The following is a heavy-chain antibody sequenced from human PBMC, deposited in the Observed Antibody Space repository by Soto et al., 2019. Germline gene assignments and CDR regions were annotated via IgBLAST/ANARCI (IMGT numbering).Heavy chain of an antibody. V-gene: IGHV1-69*01. J-gene: IGHJ6*02. Sequence: QVQLVQSGAEVKKPGSSVKVSCKASGGTFSSYAISWVRQAPGQGLEWMGGIIPIFGTANYAQKFQGRVTITADESTSTAYMERSSLRSEDTAVYYCASTWFGELLSYYYYYGMDVWGQGTTVTVSS. CDR2: IIPIFGTA. CDR1: GGTFSSYA. CDR3: ASTWFGELLSYYYYYGMDV. D-gene: IGHD3-10*01.